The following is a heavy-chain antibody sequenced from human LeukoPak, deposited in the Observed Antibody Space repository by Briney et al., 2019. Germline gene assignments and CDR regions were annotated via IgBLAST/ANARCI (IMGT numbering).Heavy chain of an antibody. CDR3: ARDPNHYYDSSGYYGDY. J-gene: IGHJ4*02. CDR1: GYTFTNFA. V-gene: IGHV7-4-1*02. CDR2: INTNTGNP. Sequence: GASVKVSCKASGYTFTNFAMNWVRQAAGQGLEWMGWINTNTGNPTYAQGFTGRFVFSLDTSVSTACLQISSLKDEDTAEYYCARDPNHYYDSSGYYGDYWGQGTLVTVSS. D-gene: IGHD3-22*01.